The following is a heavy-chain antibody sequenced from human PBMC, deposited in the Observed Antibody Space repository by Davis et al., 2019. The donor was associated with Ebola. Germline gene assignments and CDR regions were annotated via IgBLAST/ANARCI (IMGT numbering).Heavy chain of an antibody. V-gene: IGHV3-30*02. CDR1: GFTFSSYG. J-gene: IGHJ4*02. CDR3: AKTYSGSPNSFFDY. D-gene: IGHD1-26*01. CDR2: IRYDGSNK. Sequence: PGGSLRPSCAASGFTFSSYGMHWVRQAPAKGLEWVAFIRYDGSNKYYADSVKGRFTISRDNSKDTLYLQMNSLRAEDTAVYYCAKTYSGSPNSFFDYWGQGTLVTVSS.